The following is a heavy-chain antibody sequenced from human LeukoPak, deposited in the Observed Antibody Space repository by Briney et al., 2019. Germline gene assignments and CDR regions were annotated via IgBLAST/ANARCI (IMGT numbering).Heavy chain of an antibody. CDR1: GYTFTSYG. V-gene: IGHV1-18*01. J-gene: IGHJ4*02. Sequence: ASVKVSCNASGYTFTSYGISWVRQAPGQGLEWMGWISAYNVNTNDAQKLQGRVTMTTDTSTTTAYMELRSLRSDDTAVYYCARVPVSGPGARFDYWGQGTLVTVSS. CDR3: ARVPVSGPGARFDY. CDR2: ISAYNVNT. D-gene: IGHD4-11*01.